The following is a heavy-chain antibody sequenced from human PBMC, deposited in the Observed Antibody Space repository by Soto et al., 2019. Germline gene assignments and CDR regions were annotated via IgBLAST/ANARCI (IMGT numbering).Heavy chain of an antibody. Sequence: QVQLQESGPGLVKPSETLSLTCTVSGGSISSYYWSWIRQPPGKGLEWIGYAYYGGNTNYNPSLTRRVSISVDTSKSQFALRLNSVTVADTAVYYCANHLSAWLRMEAFDVWGPGTLVTVSS. CDR1: GGSISSYY. J-gene: IGHJ3*01. CDR3: ANHLSAWLRMEAFDV. D-gene: IGHD5-12*01. V-gene: IGHV4-59*08. CDR2: AYYGGNT.